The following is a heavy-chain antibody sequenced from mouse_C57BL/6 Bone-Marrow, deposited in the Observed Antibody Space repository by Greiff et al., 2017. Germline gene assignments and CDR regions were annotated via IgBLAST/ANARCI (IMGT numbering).Heavy chain of an antibody. Sequence: QVHVKQSGPGLVQPSQSLSITCTVSGFSFTSYGVHWVRQSPGKGLEWLGVLWSGGSTDYNAAFISRLSISKVNSKCQVFFKMNSLQADDTAIYYCARSPSIYYGNYWYFDVWGTGATVTVSS. D-gene: IGHD2-1*01. J-gene: IGHJ1*03. CDR2: LWSGGST. CDR1: GFSFTSYG. V-gene: IGHV2-2*01. CDR3: ARSPSIYYGNYWYFDV.